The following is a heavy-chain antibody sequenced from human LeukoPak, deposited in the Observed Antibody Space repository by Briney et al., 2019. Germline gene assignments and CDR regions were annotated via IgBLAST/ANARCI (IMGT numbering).Heavy chain of an antibody. CDR1: GFTFSSYW. V-gene: IGHV3-7*01. J-gene: IGHJ4*02. D-gene: IGHD1-20*01. CDR2: INLDGSGK. CDR3: ARGSNWYPDY. Sequence: GSLRLSCAASGFTFSSYWMSWVRQAPGKGLEWVANINLDGSGKYYVDSVKGRFTISRDNAKDSVHLQMNSLRVEDTAVYYCARGSNWYPDYWGQGTLVAVSS.